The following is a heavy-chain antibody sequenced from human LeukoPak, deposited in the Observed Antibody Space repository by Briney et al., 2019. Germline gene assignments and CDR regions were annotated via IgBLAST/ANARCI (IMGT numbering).Heavy chain of an antibody. V-gene: IGHV4-59*01. CDR3: ARDGWGSHYDFWSGRGAFDI. J-gene: IGHJ3*02. Sequence: SETLSLTCTVSPDSFTSDFWSWLRQPPGRGLQWIGYISYSGNTKYNPSLKSRVTISGDRSKNHFSLRMTSVTAIDTAVYYCARDGWGSHYDFWSGRGAFDIWGQGTMVTVSS. CDR1: PDSFTSDF. CDR2: ISYSGNT. D-gene: IGHD3-3*01.